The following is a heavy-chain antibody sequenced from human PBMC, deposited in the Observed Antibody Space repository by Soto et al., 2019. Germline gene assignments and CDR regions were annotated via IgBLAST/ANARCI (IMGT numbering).Heavy chain of an antibody. CDR2: IYFSGST. Sequence: QVQLQESGPGLVKPSQTLSLTCTVSGGSIGSGGYYWSWIRQHPGKGLEWIGYIYFSGSTYYNPSLKRRVTISVDTSKNQFSPGLSSVTAADPAMYYCARGGYHYDSSAYSGVYFFDYWGQGPLVTVSS. CDR1: GGSIGSGGYY. J-gene: IGHJ4*02. V-gene: IGHV4-31*03. CDR3: ARGGYHYDSSAYSGVYFFDY. D-gene: IGHD3-22*01.